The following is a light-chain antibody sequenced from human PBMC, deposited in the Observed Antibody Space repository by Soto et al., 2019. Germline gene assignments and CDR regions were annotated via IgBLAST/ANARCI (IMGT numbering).Light chain of an antibody. J-gene: IGKJ1*01. Sequence: EIVMTQSPATLSVSPGERATLSCRASQSVSSNLAWYQQKPGQGPRLLIYGASTRATGIPARFSGSGSGTEFTLTISSLQSEDFAVYYCQQYNYWPSFGHGTTVDIK. V-gene: IGKV3-15*01. CDR1: QSVSSN. CDR2: GAS. CDR3: QQYNYWPS.